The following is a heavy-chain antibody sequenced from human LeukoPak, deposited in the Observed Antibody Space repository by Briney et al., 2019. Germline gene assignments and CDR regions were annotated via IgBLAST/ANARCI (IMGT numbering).Heavy chain of an antibody. D-gene: IGHD2-2*01. Sequence: PGGSLTLSCAASGFTFSSYAMSWVRQAPGKGLEWVSAISGSGGSTYYADSVKGRFTISRDNSKNALYLQMNSLRAEDTAVYYCAKTVDVVPAAMYVYWGQGTLVTVSS. CDR1: GFTFSSYA. J-gene: IGHJ4*02. CDR2: ISGSGGST. V-gene: IGHV3-23*01. CDR3: AKTVDVVPAAMYVY.